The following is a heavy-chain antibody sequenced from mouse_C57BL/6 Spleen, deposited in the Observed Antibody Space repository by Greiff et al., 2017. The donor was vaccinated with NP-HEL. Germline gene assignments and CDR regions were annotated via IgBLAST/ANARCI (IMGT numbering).Heavy chain of an antibody. CDR2: IYPGSGST. J-gene: IGHJ4*01. CDR3: ARRDYSNPYYAMDY. Sequence: VQLQQSGAELVKPGASVKMSCKASGYTFTSYWITWVKQRPGQGLEWIGDIYPGSGSTNYNEKFKSKATLTVDTSSSTAYMQLSSLTSEDSAVYYCARRDYSNPYYAMDYWGQGTSVTVSS. CDR1: GYTFTSYW. D-gene: IGHD2-5*01. V-gene: IGHV1-55*01.